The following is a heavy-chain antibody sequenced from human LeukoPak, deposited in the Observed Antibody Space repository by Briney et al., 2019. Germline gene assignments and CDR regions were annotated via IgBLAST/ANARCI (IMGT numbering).Heavy chain of an antibody. CDR1: GFTFDDYA. J-gene: IGHJ4*02. CDR3: AKDMGHVGVALD. V-gene: IGHV3-9*01. D-gene: IGHD1-26*01. CDR2: ISWNSGNI. Sequence: GGSLRLSCAASGFTFDDYAMHWVRQAPGKGLEWVSSISWNSGNIDYADSVKGRFTISRDNAKNSLYLQMNSLRAEDTALYYCAKDMGHVGVALDWGQGTLVTVPS.